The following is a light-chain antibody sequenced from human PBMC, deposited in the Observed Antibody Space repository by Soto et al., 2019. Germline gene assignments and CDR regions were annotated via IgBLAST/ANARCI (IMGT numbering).Light chain of an antibody. V-gene: IGKV3-11*01. Sequence: EIVLTQSPATLSLSPGERATLSCRASQSVSSYLAWYQQKPGQAPRLLIYDASNRATGIPARFSGSGSGTDFTLTSSSLEPEDFAVYYCQQRSKSAFTFGPGTKVDIK. CDR3: QQRSKSAFT. CDR2: DAS. J-gene: IGKJ3*01. CDR1: QSVSSY.